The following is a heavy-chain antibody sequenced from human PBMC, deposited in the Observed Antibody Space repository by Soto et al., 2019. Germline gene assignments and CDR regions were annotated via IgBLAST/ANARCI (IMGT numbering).Heavy chain of an antibody. CDR1: GFSFSSYS. CDR3: ARDSKLRYFDWPRAGSYGMDV. CDR2: ISSSSYI. V-gene: IGHV3-21*01. J-gene: IGHJ6*02. Sequence: LRRSCAASGFSFSSYSMNWVRQAPGKGLEWVSSISSSSYIYYADSVKGRFTISRDNAKNSLYLQMNSLRAEDTAVYYCARDSKLRYFDWPRAGSYGMDVWGQGTTVTVSS. D-gene: IGHD3-9*01.